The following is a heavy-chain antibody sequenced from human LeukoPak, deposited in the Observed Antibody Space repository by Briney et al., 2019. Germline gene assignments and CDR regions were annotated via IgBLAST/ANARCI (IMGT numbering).Heavy chain of an antibody. V-gene: IGHV3-7*01. CDR2: IKEDGGKE. D-gene: IGHD6-19*01. CDR3: ARKYGDSSGWYNDY. CDR1: GFTFSSYG. J-gene: IGHJ4*02. Sequence: AGGSLRLSCAASGFTFSSYGMNWVRQAPGKGLEWLAAIKEDGGKEYFVDSVKGRFTISRDNTKNSVYLQMNSLRAEDTAVYYCARKYGDSSGWYNDYWGQGTLVIVSS.